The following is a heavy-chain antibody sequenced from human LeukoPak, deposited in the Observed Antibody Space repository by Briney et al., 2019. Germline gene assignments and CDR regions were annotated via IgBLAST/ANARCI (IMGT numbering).Heavy chain of an antibody. CDR1: GFTFSDYY. CDR3: ARDGYSSSWPYFDY. CDR2: ISSSSSYT. D-gene: IGHD6-13*01. V-gene: IGHV3-11*06. J-gene: IGHJ4*02. Sequence: GGSLRLSCAASGFTFSDYYMSWIRQAPGKGLEWVSYISSSSSYTNYADSVKGRFTISRDNAKNSLYLQMNSLRAEDTAVYYCARDGYSSSWPYFDYWGQGTLVTVSS.